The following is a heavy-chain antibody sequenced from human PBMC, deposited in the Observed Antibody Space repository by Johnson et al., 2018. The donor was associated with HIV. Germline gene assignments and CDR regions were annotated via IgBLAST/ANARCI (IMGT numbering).Heavy chain of an antibody. CDR1: GFTFSSYW. Sequence: VQLVESGGGLVQPGGSLRLSCAASGFTFSSYWMSWVRQTPGKGLEWVSHISSSGSTKYYADSVKGRFTISRDNSKNTLYLQMNSLRAEDTAVYYCARDLTNWGVGDAFDIWGQGTMVTVSS. V-gene: IGHV3-48*01. J-gene: IGHJ3*02. CDR3: ARDLTNWGVGDAFDI. D-gene: IGHD7-27*01. CDR2: ISSSGSTK.